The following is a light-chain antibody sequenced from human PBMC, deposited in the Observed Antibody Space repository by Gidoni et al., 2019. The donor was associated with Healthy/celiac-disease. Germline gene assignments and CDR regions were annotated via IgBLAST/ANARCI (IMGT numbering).Light chain of an antibody. CDR2: GAS. Sequence: IVLQQSPSTLSLSAGERATLSCRSSQSVSSSYLAWYQQKPGQAPRLLIYGASSRATGIPDRFSGSGSGTDFTLTISRLEPEDFAVYYCQQYGSSSFTFSGGTKVEIK. CDR1: QSVSSSY. V-gene: IGKV3-20*01. J-gene: IGKJ4*01. CDR3: QQYGSSSFT.